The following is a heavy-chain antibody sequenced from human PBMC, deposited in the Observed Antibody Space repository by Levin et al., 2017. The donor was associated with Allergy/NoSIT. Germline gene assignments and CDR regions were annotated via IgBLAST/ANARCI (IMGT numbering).Heavy chain of an antibody. CDR2: IHPSGST. J-gene: IGHJ4*02. CDR1: GASVSSGVYY. D-gene: IGHD4-11*01. Sequence: PSETLSLTCTVSGASVSSGVYYWSWIRQHPGKGLEFIGCIHPSGSTYYNPSLNSRITMSVDTSKNQISLKMTSVTAADTAVYYCARGLDYSKLGYWGQGTLVTVSS. CDR3: ARGLDYSKLGY. V-gene: IGHV4-31*03.